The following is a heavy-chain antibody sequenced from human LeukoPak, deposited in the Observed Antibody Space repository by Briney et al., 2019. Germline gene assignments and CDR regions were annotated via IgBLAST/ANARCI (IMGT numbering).Heavy chain of an antibody. Sequence: GGSLRLSCAASGFTFTTYWMHWVRQAPGKGLVWVSHINSDGSITSYADSVKGRFTISRDNAKNTLYLQMNSLRAEDTAVYYCAKASQNYYDSSGYYYVPTFFDYWGQGTLVTVSS. V-gene: IGHV3-74*01. CDR2: INSDGSIT. D-gene: IGHD3-22*01. J-gene: IGHJ4*02. CDR1: GFTFTTYW. CDR3: AKASQNYYDSSGYYYVPTFFDY.